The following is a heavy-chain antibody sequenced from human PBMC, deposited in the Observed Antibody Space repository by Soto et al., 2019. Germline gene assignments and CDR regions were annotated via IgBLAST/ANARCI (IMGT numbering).Heavy chain of an antibody. CDR2: ISYDGTIK. V-gene: IGHV3-30*04. D-gene: IGHD5-18*01. CDR3: ARDLSGYGYDY. J-gene: IGHJ4*02. Sequence: QVQLVESGGGLVQPGRSLKLSCADSGFTCSSYAMHWVRQAPGKGLEWVAIISYDGTIKYYADSVKGRFTISRDTSKNTLYLQMNSLRAEDTAVYYCARDLSGYGYDYWGQGTLVTVSS. CDR1: GFTCSSYA.